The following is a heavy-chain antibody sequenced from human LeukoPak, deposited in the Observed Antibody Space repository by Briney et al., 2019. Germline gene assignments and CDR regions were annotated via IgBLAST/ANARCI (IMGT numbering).Heavy chain of an antibody. CDR1: GGSISSYY. J-gene: IGHJ1*01. D-gene: IGHD6-19*01. V-gene: IGHV4-59*01. CDR3: ASGVAVAHEYFQH. CDR2: IYYSGST. Sequence: PSETLSLTCTVSGGSISSYYWSWIRQPPGKGQEWIGYIYYSGSTNYNPSLKSRVTISVDTSKNQFSLKLSSVTAADTAVYYCASGVAVAHEYFQHWGQGTLVTVSS.